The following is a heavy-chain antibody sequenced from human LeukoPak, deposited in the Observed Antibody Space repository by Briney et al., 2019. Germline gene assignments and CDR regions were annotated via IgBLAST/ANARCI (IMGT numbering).Heavy chain of an antibody. J-gene: IGHJ4*02. V-gene: IGHV3-53*01. CDR2: IYSGGST. D-gene: IGHD2-21*01. Sequence: GGSLRLSCAASGFTVSSNYMSWVRQAPGKGLEWVSVIYSGGSTYYADSVKGRFTISRDNSKNTLYLQMNSLRAEDTAVYYCMIVVPSGPEIIDYWGQGTLVTVSS. CDR1: GFTVSSNY. CDR3: MIVVPSGPEIIDY.